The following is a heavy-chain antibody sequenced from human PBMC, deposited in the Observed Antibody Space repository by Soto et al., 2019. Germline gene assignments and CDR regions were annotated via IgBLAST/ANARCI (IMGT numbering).Heavy chain of an antibody. CDR2: INSDGGTT. Sequence: GGSLRLSCAASRFMFSSYWMHWVRQAPGKGLVWVSRINSDGGTTTYADSVKGRFTISRDNSKNIVYLQMNSLRAEDTAVYYCAKGNTSGWYFFDYWGQGTLVTVSS. V-gene: IGHV3-74*01. D-gene: IGHD6-19*01. CDR3: AKGNTSGWYFFDY. J-gene: IGHJ4*02. CDR1: RFMFSSYW.